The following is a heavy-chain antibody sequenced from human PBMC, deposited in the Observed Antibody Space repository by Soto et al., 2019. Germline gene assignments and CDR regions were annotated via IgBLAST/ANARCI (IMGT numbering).Heavy chain of an antibody. CDR3: ASHGILGRGYFDY. J-gene: IGHJ4*02. CDR2: IYHSGST. V-gene: IGHV4-30-2*01. D-gene: IGHD3-10*01. CDR1: GGSISSGGYS. Sequence: SETLSLTCAVSGGSISSGGYSWSWIRQPPGKGLEWIGYIYHSGSTYYNPSLKSRVTISVDRSKNQFSLKLSSVTAADTAVYYCASHGILGRGYFDYWGQGTLVTVSS.